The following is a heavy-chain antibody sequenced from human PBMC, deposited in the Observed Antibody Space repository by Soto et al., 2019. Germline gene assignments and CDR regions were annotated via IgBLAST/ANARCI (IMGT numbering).Heavy chain of an antibody. V-gene: IGHV3-30*18. J-gene: IGHJ4*02. CDR3: AKDRAPYCSSTSGLPFDY. D-gene: IGHD2-2*01. CDR2: ISYDGSNK. CDR1: GFTFSSYG. Sequence: QVQLVESGGGVVQPGRSLRLSCAASGFTFSSYGMHWVRQAPGKGLEWVAVISYDGSNKYYADSVKGRFTISRDNYKNTLYLQMNSLRAEDTAVYYCAKDRAPYCSSTSGLPFDYWGQGTLVTVSS.